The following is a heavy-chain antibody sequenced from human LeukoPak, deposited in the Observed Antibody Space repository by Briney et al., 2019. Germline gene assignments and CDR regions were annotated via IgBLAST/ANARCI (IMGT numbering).Heavy chain of an antibody. Sequence: GGSLRLSCAASGFTVSSNYMSWVRQAPGKGLEWVSVIYSGGSTYYADSVKGRFTISRDNSKNTLYLQMNSLRAEDTAVYYCARDALTYFMDVWGQGTTVTVSS. D-gene: IGHD3-16*01. J-gene: IGHJ6*02. V-gene: IGHV3-66*01. CDR2: IYSGGST. CDR3: ARDALTYFMDV. CDR1: GFTVSSNY.